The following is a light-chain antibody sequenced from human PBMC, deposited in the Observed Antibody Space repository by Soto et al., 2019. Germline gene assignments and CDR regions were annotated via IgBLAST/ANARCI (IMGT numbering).Light chain of an antibody. V-gene: IGLV2-18*02. CDR2: EVN. CDR1: SSDIGRYNR. CDR3: SSSRTSSTVV. Sequence: QSVLTQPPSVSGSPGQSVTISCTGTSSDIGRYNRVSWYHQPPGATPKLIIYEVNNRPSGVPDRVSGSKSGNTASLTISGLQAEDEANYFCSSSRTSSTVVFGGGTKVTVL. J-gene: IGLJ2*01.